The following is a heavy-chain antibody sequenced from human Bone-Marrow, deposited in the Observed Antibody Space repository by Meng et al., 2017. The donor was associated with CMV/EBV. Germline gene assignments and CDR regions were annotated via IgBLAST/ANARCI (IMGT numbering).Heavy chain of an antibody. Sequence: RTLSLTCAASGFTFSSYGMHWVRQAPGKGLEWVAVIWYDGSNQYYADSVKGRFTISRENSKNTLYLQMNSLRAEDTAVYYCAKGEGDFWSGYYFDYWGQGTLVTVSS. CDR1: GFTFSSYG. V-gene: IGHV3-33*06. CDR3: AKGEGDFWSGYYFDY. CDR2: IWYDGSNQ. J-gene: IGHJ4*02. D-gene: IGHD3-3*01.